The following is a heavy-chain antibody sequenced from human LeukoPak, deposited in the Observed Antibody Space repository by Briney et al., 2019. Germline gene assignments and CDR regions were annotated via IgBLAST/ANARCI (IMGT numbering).Heavy chain of an antibody. CDR2: IYYSGST. CDR1: GGSVSSGSYY. D-gene: IGHD3-10*01. Sequence: SETLSLTCTVSGGSVSSGSYYWSWIRQPPGKGLEWIGYIYYSGSTNYNPSLKSRVTISVDTSKNQFSLKLSSVTAADTAVYYCARGIRGSGSYYSILDYYYYGMDVWGQGTTVTVSS. CDR3: ARGIRGSGSYYSILDYYYYGMDV. V-gene: IGHV4-61*01. J-gene: IGHJ6*02.